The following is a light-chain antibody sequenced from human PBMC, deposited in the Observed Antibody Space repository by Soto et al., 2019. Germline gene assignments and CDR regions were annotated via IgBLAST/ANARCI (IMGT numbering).Light chain of an antibody. CDR3: QQRNVWPPIT. Sequence: EVVLTQSPATLSLSPGERATLSCRASQSVRTSLAWYQHKPGQAPRLVIYDASLRANGVPARFGGSGSGTDFTLTINSLEPEDFAVYYCQQRNVWPPITFVQGTRLGIK. V-gene: IGKV3-11*01. CDR2: DAS. J-gene: IGKJ5*01. CDR1: QSVRTS.